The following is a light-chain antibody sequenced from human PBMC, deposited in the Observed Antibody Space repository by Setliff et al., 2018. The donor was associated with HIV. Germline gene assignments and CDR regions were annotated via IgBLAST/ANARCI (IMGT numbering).Light chain of an antibody. Sequence: SYELTQPTSVSVSPGQTASIPCSGDTLGNKYVSWYQQKPGKYPVLVIYQDTKRPSGIPERFSASNSGNTATLTISGTQAMDEADFYCQACDSSTVAYVFGTGTKV. CDR2: QDT. CDR1: TLGNKY. V-gene: IGLV3-1*01. CDR3: QACDSSTVAYV. J-gene: IGLJ1*01.